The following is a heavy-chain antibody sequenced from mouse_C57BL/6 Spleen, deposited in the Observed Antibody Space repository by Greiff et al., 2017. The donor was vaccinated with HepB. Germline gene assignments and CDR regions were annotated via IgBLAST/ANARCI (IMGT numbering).Heavy chain of an antibody. CDR3: ARYYYGSSFYWYFDV. Sequence: VQLKQSGPELVKPGASVKIPCKASGYTFTDSNMDWVKQSHGKSLEWIGDINPNNSGTIYNQKFKGKATLTVDKSSSTAYMELRSLTSEDTAVYYCARYYYGSSFYWYFDVWGTGTTVTVSS. J-gene: IGHJ1*03. CDR2: INPNNSGT. D-gene: IGHD1-1*01. V-gene: IGHV1-18*01. CDR1: GYTFTDSN.